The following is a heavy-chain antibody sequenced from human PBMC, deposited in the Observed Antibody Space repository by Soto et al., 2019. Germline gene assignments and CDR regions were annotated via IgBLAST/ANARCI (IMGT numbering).Heavy chain of an antibody. CDR1: GFTFSNYF. CDR3: ARTYVPGIAGFDP. V-gene: IGHV3-74*01. J-gene: IGHJ5*02. D-gene: IGHD1-1*01. CDR2: MSGDGKTI. Sequence: GGCLRLSCAASGFTFSNYFMHWVRRVPGEGLVWVSRMSGDGKTISYADSVKGRFTISRDNAKNTLYLQMNSLRVEDTAVYYCARTYVPGIAGFDPWGQGTLVTVSS.